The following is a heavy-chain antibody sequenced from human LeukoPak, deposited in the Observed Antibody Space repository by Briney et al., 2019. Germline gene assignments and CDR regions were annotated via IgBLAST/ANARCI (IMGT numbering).Heavy chain of an antibody. D-gene: IGHD6-13*01. CDR3: AKERGAGHIAAAVVDYFDF. CDR1: GFTFSSYA. CDR2: ISGSAGNT. Sequence: SGGSLRLSCAASGFTFSSYAMSWVRQAPGKGLEWVSGISGSAGNTYYADSVKGRFTISRDNSKNTLFLQMNSLRAEDTAVYYCAKERGAGHIAAAVVDYFDFWGQGTLVTVSS. J-gene: IGHJ4*02. V-gene: IGHV3-23*01.